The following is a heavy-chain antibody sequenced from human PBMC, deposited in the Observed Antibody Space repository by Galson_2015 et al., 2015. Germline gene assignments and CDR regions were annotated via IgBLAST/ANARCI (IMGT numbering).Heavy chain of an antibody. CDR2: IKQDGSEK. J-gene: IGHJ4*02. D-gene: IGHD6-19*01. Sequence: SLRLSCAASGFTFSSNWMNWVRRAPGKGLEWVASIKQDGSEKYYVGSVKGRFTISRDNSKNTLYLQMNSLRAEDTAVYYCARDQGLWGQWLVDYWGQGTLVTVSS. CDR3: ARDQGLWGQWLVDY. CDR1: GFTFSSNW. V-gene: IGHV3-7*01.